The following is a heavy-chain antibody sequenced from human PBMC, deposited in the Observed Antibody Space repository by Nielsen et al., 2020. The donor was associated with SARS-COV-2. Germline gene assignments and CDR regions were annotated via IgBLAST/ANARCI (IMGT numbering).Heavy chain of an antibody. J-gene: IGHJ4*02. CDR2: ISAYNGNT. V-gene: IGHV1-18*01. CDR1: GYTFTSYG. D-gene: IGHD3-3*01. CDR3: ARDTFSHYDFWSGHYMAFDY. Sequence: ASVKVSCKASGYTFTSYGISWVRRAPGQGLEWMGWISAYNGNTNYAQKLQGRVTMTTDTSTSTAYMELRSLRSDDTAVYYCARDTFSHYDFWSGHYMAFDYWGQGTLVTVSS.